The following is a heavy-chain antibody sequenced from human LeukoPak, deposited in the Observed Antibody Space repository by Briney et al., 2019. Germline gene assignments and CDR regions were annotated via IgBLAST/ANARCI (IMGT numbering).Heavy chain of an antibody. V-gene: IGHV4-34*01. J-gene: IGHJ5*02. CDR1: GGSLSGYY. CDR2: INHIGRA. D-gene: IGHD3-3*01. Sequence: SETLSLTRALYGGSLSGYYWRWVRPPPRKGRERVGEINHIGRANYKPPLQSRATISVDTSMKQFCLMPSSVADAATPGYYIARANSVFRSGYLSWCDTWGQGTLVTASS. CDR3: ARANSVFRSGYLSWCDT.